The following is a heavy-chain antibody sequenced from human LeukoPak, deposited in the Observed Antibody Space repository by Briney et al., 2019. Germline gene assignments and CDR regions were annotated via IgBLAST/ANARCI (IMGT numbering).Heavy chain of an antibody. J-gene: IGHJ5*02. D-gene: IGHD6-13*01. Sequence: SETLSLTCTVSGGSISSSSYYWGWIRQPPGKGLEWIGSIYYSGSTYYNPSLKSRVTISVDTSKNQFSLKLSSVTAADTAVYYCARGRIAAAGYRAGNWFDPWGQGTLVTVSS. CDR3: ARGRIAAAGYRAGNWFDP. V-gene: IGHV4-39*07. CDR2: IYYSGST. CDR1: GGSISSSSYY.